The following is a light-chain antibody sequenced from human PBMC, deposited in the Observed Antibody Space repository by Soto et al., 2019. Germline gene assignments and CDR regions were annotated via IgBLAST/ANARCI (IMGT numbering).Light chain of an antibody. Sequence: QSVLTQPASVSGSPVQSITISCTGTSSDVGGYNYVSWYQQHPGRAPKLIIYDVTNRPSGISNRFSGSKSGNTASLTISGLQTEDEDDYYCISFTSRHIYVFGTGTKVTVL. CDR2: DVT. J-gene: IGLJ1*01. CDR3: ISFTSRHIYV. V-gene: IGLV2-14*03. CDR1: SSDVGGYNY.